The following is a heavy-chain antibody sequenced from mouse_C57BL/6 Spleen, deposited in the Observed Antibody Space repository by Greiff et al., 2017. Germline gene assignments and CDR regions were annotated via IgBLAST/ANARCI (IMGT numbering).Heavy chain of an antibody. CDR1: GYAFSSSW. V-gene: IGHV1-82*01. CDR2: IYPGDGDT. J-gene: IGHJ2*01. D-gene: IGHD2-4*01. CDR3: ARRDDYIYVDY. Sequence: QVQLQQSGPELVKPGASVKISCKASGYAFSSSWMNWVKQRPGKGLEWIGRIYPGDGDTTYNGKFKGKATLTADKSSSTAYMQLCSLTSEDSAVYCCARRDDYIYVDYGGKGATLTVS.